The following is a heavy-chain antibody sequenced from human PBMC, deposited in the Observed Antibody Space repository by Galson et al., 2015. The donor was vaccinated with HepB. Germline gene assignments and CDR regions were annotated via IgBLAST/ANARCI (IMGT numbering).Heavy chain of an antibody. CDR3: GRMDV. J-gene: IGHJ6*02. Sequence: SLRLSCAASGFTFRDYYMNWIRQAPGKGLEWVSSIGVTGAFTCYADSVKGRFTISRDNAKNLVYLQINSLRAEDTAVYYCGRMDVWGQGTTVTVSS. CDR1: GFTFRDYY. CDR2: IGVTGAFT. V-gene: IGHV3-11*01.